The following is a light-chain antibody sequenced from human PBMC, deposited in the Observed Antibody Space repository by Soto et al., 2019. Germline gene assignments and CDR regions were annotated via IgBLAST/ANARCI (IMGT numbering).Light chain of an antibody. CDR2: AAS. J-gene: IGKJ1*01. V-gene: IGKV1-39*01. CDR3: QQSYTTPRT. Sequence: DSVTITCRASQTIIGYLNWYQQKPGKAPRLLINAASNLQSGVPSRFRGSGSETDFTLTITSLQPEDFATYYCQQSYTTPRTFGQGTKVDIK. CDR1: QTIIGY.